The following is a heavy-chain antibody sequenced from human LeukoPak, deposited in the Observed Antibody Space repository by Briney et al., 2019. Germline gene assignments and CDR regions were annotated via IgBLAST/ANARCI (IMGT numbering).Heavy chain of an antibody. J-gene: IGHJ4*02. V-gene: IGHV1-18*01. CDR2: ISAYNGDT. CDR1: GYTLTELS. Sequence: ASVKVSCKVSGYTLTELSMHWVRQAPGQGLEWVGWISAYNGDTHYAQNFQGRVTMTTDTSTNTAYMELRSLISHDTAVYYCARDGMSSTKPFDYWGQGTLVTVPS. D-gene: IGHD2-2*01. CDR3: ARDGMSSTKPFDY.